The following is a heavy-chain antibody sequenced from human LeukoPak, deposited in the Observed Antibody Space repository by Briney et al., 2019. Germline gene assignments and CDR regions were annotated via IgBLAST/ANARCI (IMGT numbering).Heavy chain of an antibody. CDR2: LFYTGRT. CDR3: ARVHRDIIILPAGVGLEGFDP. J-gene: IGHJ5*02. D-gene: IGHD3/OR15-3a*01. CDR1: GGSISSYY. V-gene: IGHV4-59*01. Sequence: SETLSLTCTVSGGSISSYYWSWLRQPPGEGLEWSGYLFYTGRTNYNPSLKSRVTLSLDTSKNPFSLKLRSVTAADTAVYYCARVHRDIIILPAGVGLEGFDPWGPGSLVAVSS.